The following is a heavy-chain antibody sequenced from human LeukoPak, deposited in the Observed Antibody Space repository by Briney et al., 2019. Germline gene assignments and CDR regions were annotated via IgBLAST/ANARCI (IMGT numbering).Heavy chain of an antibody. D-gene: IGHD6-25*01. J-gene: IGHJ6*03. CDR3: ARVERLFFYPWYYYYYMDG. CDR1: GYSFTTFH. V-gene: IGHV1-8*02. Sequence: ASVKVSCKAAGYSFTTFHINWVRQAPGQGPEWMGWVNPDTGNTGFAQKFQGRVTMTRNTSISTAYMELSSLRSEDTAVYYCARVERLFFYPWYYYYYMDGGGKGTTVTIS. CDR2: VNPDTGNT.